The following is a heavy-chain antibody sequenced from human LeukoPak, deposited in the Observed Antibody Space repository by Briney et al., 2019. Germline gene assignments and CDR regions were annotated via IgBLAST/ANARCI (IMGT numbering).Heavy chain of an antibody. CDR1: GYTFTGYY. J-gene: IGHJ5*02. CDR2: INPNHGDT. CDR3: ASTVALAVAEFDP. Sequence: ASVKVSCKASGYTFTGYYMHWVRQAPGQGLEWMGWINPNHGDTNYAQKFQDRVSMTRDTSISTAYMELSRLRSDDTAVYYCASTVALAVAEFDPWGQGTLVTVSS. V-gene: IGHV1-2*02. D-gene: IGHD6-19*01.